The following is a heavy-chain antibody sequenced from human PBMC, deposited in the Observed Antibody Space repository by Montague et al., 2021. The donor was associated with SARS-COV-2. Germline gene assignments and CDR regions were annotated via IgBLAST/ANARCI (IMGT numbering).Heavy chain of an antibody. J-gene: IGHJ5*02. V-gene: IGHV4-30-2*01. Sequence: TLSLTCAVSGASISNGGDTWSWIRRPPGKGLEWIGYIYQSGTTRYXXXLKSRVTMSVDKSKNQFSLQLTSVIAADTAIYFCARSMIRGGLNWFDPWGQGTLVTVSS. CDR1: GASISNGGDT. CDR2: IYQSGTT. D-gene: IGHD3-10*01. CDR3: ARSMIRGGLNWFDP.